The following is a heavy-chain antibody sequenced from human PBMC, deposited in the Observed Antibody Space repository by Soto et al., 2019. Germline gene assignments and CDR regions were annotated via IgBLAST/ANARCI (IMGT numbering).Heavy chain of an antibody. D-gene: IGHD3-3*01. Sequence: QVQLQESGPGLVKPSETLSLTCTVSGGSISSYYWSWIRQPAGKGLEWIGRIYTSGSTNYNPSLKSRVTMSVDTSKNQFSLKLSSVTAADTAVYYCARGPGRRSGYYSVSGYGMDVWGQGTTVTVSS. CDR1: GGSISSYY. CDR2: IYTSGST. J-gene: IGHJ6*02. V-gene: IGHV4-4*07. CDR3: ARGPGRRSGYYSVSGYGMDV.